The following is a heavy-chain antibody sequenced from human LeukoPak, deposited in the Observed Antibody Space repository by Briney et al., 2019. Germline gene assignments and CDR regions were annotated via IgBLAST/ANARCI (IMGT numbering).Heavy chain of an antibody. J-gene: IGHJ5*02. CDR3: ARSVVVPAAPWFDA. CDR2: INHSGST. CDR1: GGSFTGYY. V-gene: IGHV4-34*01. D-gene: IGHD2-2*01. Sequence: PSETLSLTCALYGGSFTGYYRRWIRQPPGKGLEWIVEINHSGSTNYNPSLKSRVTISVDTSKNQFSLKLSSVTAADTAVYYCARSVVVPAAPWFDAWGQGTLVTVSS.